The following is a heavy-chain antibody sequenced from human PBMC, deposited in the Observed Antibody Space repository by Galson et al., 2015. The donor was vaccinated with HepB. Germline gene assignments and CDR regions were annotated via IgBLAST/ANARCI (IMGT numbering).Heavy chain of an antibody. CDR2: ISSDGGHK. CDR1: GFTFSSYW. V-gene: IGHV3-74*01. Sequence: SLRLSCAASGFTFSSYWIHWVRQVPGKGLVWVSRISSDGGHKNYADSVQGRFTISRDNAQNSLFLQMNTLRVEDTAVYYCARDLRPHCGTRCYLTFDYWGQGILVTVSS. J-gene: IGHJ4*02. D-gene: IGHD2-21*01. CDR3: ARDLRPHCGTRCYLTFDY.